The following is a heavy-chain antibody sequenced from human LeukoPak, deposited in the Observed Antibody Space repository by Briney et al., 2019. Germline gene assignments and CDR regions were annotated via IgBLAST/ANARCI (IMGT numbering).Heavy chain of an antibody. V-gene: IGHV4-4*07. Sequence: SQTLSLTCTVSGGSIINYYWSWNRQPAGTALEWVRRIYFTARTIYNPSLQSRLSMSVDTSKNQFSLRLTSVTAADTAVYYCARLKYYDSTGYSAGYYRDVWGKGITVTVSS. CDR2: IYFTART. D-gene: IGHD3-22*01. CDR3: ARLKYYDSTGYSAGYYRDV. J-gene: IGHJ6*03. CDR1: GGSIINYY.